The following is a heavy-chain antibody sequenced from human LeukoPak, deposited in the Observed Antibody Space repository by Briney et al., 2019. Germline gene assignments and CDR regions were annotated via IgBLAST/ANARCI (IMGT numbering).Heavy chain of an antibody. J-gene: IGHJ6*02. V-gene: IGHV1-3*01. CDR1: GYTFTSYA. CDR3: ASFTMVRGSSPFYGMDV. D-gene: IGHD3-10*01. CDR2: INAGNGNT. Sequence: GESLKISCKASGYTFTSYAMHWVRQAPGQRLEWMGWINAGNGNTKYSQKFQGRVTITRDTSASTAYMELSSLRSEDTAVYYCASFTMVRGSSPFYGMDVWGQGTTVTVSS.